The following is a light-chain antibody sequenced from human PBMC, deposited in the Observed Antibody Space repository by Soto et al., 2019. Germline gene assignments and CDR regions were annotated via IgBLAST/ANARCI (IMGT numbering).Light chain of an antibody. CDR3: MQALQTPFT. Sequence: DLVMTQSPLSLPVTPGEPASISCRSSQSLLHSNGYNYLDWYLQKPGQSPQLLIYLGSNRASGVPDRFSGSGSGTDFTLKISRVEAEDVGVYYCMQALQTPFTFGSGTKVDIK. CDR1: QSLLHSNGYNY. V-gene: IGKV2-28*01. CDR2: LGS. J-gene: IGKJ3*01.